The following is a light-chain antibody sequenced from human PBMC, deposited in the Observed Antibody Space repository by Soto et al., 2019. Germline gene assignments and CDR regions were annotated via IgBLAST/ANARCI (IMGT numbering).Light chain of an antibody. CDR2: GAS. Sequence: EIVLTQSPGTLSLSPGERATLSCGASQSFTSNYLAWYQQKPGQAPRLLIYGASTRATGIPDRFSGSGSGTDFTLTISRLEPEDFAVYYCHQYGSSPMTFGQVTKVEIK. V-gene: IGKV3-20*01. J-gene: IGKJ1*01. CDR3: HQYGSSPMT. CDR1: QSFTSNY.